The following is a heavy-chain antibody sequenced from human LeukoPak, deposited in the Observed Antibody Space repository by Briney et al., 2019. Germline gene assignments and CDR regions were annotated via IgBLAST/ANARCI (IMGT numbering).Heavy chain of an antibody. CDR3: ARVSDYGNYFDY. CDR1: GFSFSSNG. J-gene: IGHJ4*02. V-gene: IGHV3-33*01. Sequence: PGGSLRLSCAASGFSFSSNGMHWVRQAPGKGLEWVAVIWYDGSNKYYADSVKGRFTISRDNSKNTLYLQMNSLRAEDTAVYYCARVSDYGNYFDYWGQGTLVTVSS. CDR2: IWYDGSNK. D-gene: IGHD4-17*01.